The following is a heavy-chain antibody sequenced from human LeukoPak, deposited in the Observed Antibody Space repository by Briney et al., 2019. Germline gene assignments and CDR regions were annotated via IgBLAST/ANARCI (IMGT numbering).Heavy chain of an antibody. V-gene: IGHV3-74*01. CDR2: INSDGSST. Sequence: GGSLRLSCAASGFTFSSYWMHWVRQAPGKGLGWVSRINSDGSSTSYAASEKCRFTISRDNDKNTLYLQMNSLRAEDTAVYYCARDYCSSTSCFPDYWGQGTLVTVSS. J-gene: IGHJ4*02. D-gene: IGHD2-2*01. CDR1: GFTFSSYW. CDR3: ARDYCSSTSCFPDY.